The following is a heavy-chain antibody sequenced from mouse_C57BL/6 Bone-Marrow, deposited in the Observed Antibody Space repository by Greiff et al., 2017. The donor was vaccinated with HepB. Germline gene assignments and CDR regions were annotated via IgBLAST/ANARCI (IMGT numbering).Heavy chain of an antibody. J-gene: IGHJ2*01. Sequence: DVKLVESGGGLVKPGGSLKLSCAASGFTFSDYGMHWVRQAPEKGLEWVAYISSGSSTIYYADTVKGRFTISRDNAKNTLFLQMTSLRSEDTAMYYCARSPIYYYGPYYFDYWGQGTTLTVSS. D-gene: IGHD1-1*01. CDR1: GFTFSDYG. V-gene: IGHV5-17*01. CDR3: ARSPIYYYGPYYFDY. CDR2: ISSGSSTI.